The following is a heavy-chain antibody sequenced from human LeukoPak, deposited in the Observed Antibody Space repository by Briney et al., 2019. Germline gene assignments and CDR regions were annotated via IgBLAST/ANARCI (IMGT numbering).Heavy chain of an antibody. CDR2: IYSGGST. Sequence: GGSLRLSCAASGFTVSSNYMSWVRQAPGKGLEWVSVIYSGGSTYYADSVKGRLTISRDNSKNTLYLQMNSLRAEDTAVYYCARKDQKSPYYFDYWGQGTLVTVSS. J-gene: IGHJ4*02. V-gene: IGHV3-66*02. CDR1: GFTVSSNY. CDR3: ARKDQKSPYYFDY.